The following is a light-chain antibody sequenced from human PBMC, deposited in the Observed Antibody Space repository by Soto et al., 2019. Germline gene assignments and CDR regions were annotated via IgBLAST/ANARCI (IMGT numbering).Light chain of an antibody. J-gene: IGKJ5*01. CDR2: AAS. V-gene: IGKV1-9*01. CDR1: QGISSY. Sequence: DIQLTQSPSFLSASVGDRVTITCRASQGISSYLAWYQQKPGKAPKLLIYAASTLQSGVPSRFSGSGSGTEFTLTISIQPPEDFATYYCQHINSYPITFGQGTRLEIK. CDR3: QHINSYPIT.